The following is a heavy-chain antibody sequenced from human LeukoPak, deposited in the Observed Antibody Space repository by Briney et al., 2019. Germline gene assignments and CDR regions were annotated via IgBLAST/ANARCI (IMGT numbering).Heavy chain of an antibody. D-gene: IGHD4-17*01. CDR2: INSDGSST. Sequence: GGSLRLSCAASGFTFSSYWMHWVRQAPGKGLVWVSRINSDGSSTSYADSVKGRFTISRDNAKNTLYLQMNSLRAGDTAVYYCARVPYGDYLLGFDYWGQGTLVTVSS. CDR1: GFTFSSYW. J-gene: IGHJ4*02. CDR3: ARVPYGDYLLGFDY. V-gene: IGHV3-74*01.